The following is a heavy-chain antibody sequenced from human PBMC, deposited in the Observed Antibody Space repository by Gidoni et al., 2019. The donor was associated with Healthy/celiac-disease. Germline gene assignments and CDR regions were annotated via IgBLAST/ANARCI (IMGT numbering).Heavy chain of an antibody. CDR3: ARDWNSFDPITGTTSYYYGMDV. Sequence: EVQLVESGGGLVKPGGSLRLSCAASGFTFSSYSMNWVRQAPGKGLEWVSSISSSSSYIYYADSVKGRFTISRDNAKNSLYLQMNSLRAEDTAVYYCARDWNSFDPITGTTSYYYGMDVWGQGTTVTVSS. V-gene: IGHV3-21*01. J-gene: IGHJ6*02. CDR1: GFTFSSYS. CDR2: ISSSSSYI. D-gene: IGHD1-7*01.